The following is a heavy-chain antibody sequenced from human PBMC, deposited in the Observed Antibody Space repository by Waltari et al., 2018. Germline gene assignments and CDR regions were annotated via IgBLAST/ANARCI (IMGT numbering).Heavy chain of an antibody. CDR3: ARVVLLGPGGYSSYDYYYYYYMDV. Sequence: QVQLQESGPGMVKPSETLSLTCTVSGGSISSYYWSWIRQPAGKGLEWIGRIYTSGSTNYNPSLKSRGTMSVDTSKNQFSLKLSSVTAADTAVYYCARVVLLGPGGYSSYDYYYYYYMDVWGKGTTVTVSS. D-gene: IGHD5-12*01. V-gene: IGHV4-4*07. CDR2: IYTSGST. J-gene: IGHJ6*03. CDR1: GGSISSYY.